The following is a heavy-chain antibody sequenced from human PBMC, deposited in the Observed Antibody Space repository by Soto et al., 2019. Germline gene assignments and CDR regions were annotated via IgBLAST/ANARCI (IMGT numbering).Heavy chain of an antibody. CDR3: ATPLLITMVRGVIMSLDLTKYYFDY. Sequence: ASVTVSCKASGYTLTELSMHWVRQAPGKGLEWMGGFDPEDGETIYAQKFQGRVTMTEDTSTDTAYMELSSLRSEDTAVYYCATPLLITMVRGVIMSLDLTKYYFDYWGQGTLVTVSS. V-gene: IGHV1-24*01. D-gene: IGHD3-10*01. CDR1: GYTLTELS. CDR2: FDPEDGET. J-gene: IGHJ4*02.